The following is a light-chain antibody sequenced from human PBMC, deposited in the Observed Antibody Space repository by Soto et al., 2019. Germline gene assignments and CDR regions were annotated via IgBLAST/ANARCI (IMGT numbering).Light chain of an antibody. CDR2: GAS. CDR3: QQYGSSSFT. Sequence: EIVLTQSPGTLSLSPGEGATLSCRASQSVASSYLAWYQQKPGQAPRLIIYGASNRATGTPERFSGGGSGTDFTLTISRLEPEEFAVYYCQQYGSSSFTFGQGTKLEIK. V-gene: IGKV3-20*01. J-gene: IGKJ2*01. CDR1: QSVASSY.